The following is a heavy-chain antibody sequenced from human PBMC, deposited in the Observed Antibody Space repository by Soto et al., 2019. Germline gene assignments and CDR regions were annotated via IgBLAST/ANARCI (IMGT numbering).Heavy chain of an antibody. J-gene: IGHJ6*03. D-gene: IGHD3-16*01. CDR1: GFTFDQYT. CDR3: AKEMITFGDFNYYYMDV. Sequence: EVQLVESGGGLVQPGRSLRLACAASGFTFDQYTMHWVRQAPGKGLEWVSSITWHSGTIGYADSVKGRFTISRDNAKNSLYLQMNSLRGEHTALYYCAKEMITFGDFNYYYMDVWGNGTTVTVSS. V-gene: IGHV3-9*01. CDR2: ITWHSGTI.